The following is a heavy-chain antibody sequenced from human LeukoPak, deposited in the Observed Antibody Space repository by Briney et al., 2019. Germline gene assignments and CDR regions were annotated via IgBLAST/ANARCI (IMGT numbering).Heavy chain of an antibody. CDR2: IWYDGSNK. CDR3: ANLHNYYDSSGYFSGTLDY. D-gene: IGHD3-22*01. Sequence: PGGSLRLSCAASGFTFSSYGMHWVRQAPGKGLEWVAVIWYDGSNKYYADSVKGRFSISRDNSKNTLYLQMNSLRAEATAVYYCANLHNYYDSSGYFSGTLDYWGQGTLVTVSS. V-gene: IGHV3-33*06. CDR1: GFTFSSYG. J-gene: IGHJ4*02.